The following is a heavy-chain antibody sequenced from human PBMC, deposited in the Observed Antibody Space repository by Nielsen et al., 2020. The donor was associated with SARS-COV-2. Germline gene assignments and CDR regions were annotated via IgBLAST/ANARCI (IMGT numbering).Heavy chain of an antibody. Sequence: SETLSLTCAVYGGSFSGYYWSWIRQPPGKGLEWIGYIYYSGSTYYNPSLKSRVTISVDTSKNQFSLKLSSVTAADTAVYYCARSPYYYGSGSFDYWGQGTLVTVSS. CDR2: IYYSGST. J-gene: IGHJ4*02. V-gene: IGHV4-30-4*01. CDR3: ARSPYYYGSGSFDY. CDR1: GGSFSGYY. D-gene: IGHD3-10*01.